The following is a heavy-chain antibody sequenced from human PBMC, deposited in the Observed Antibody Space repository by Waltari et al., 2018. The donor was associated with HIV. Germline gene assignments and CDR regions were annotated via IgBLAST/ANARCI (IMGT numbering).Heavy chain of an antibody. CDR3: ARGYPHFDY. V-gene: IGHV1-2*02. CDR1: GFSFPGFY. D-gene: IGHD5-18*01. Sequence: QAQLVQSGAEVKKPGSPIKVSFKTSGFSFPGFYLHWVRQAPGQGLECMGCMNPGIGGTNYARTCEGRITRTRETSINTAYVELSRQTSDDAAVYFCARGYPHFDYWGQGTLVNVSS. CDR2: MNPGIGGT. J-gene: IGHJ4*02.